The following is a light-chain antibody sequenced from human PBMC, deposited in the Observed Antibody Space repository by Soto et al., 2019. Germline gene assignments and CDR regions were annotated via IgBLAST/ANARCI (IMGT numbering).Light chain of an antibody. CDR3: QQSYRRWT. V-gene: IGKV1-39*01. Sequence: DIQMTQSPSSLSASVGDRVTITCRASQSISRKLNWYQQRPGKAPKLLIYAASSLQSGVPSRFSGSGSGTDFTLTISGLKSEDFANYYCQQSYRRWTFGQGTKVEIK. CDR2: AAS. J-gene: IGKJ1*01. CDR1: QSISRK.